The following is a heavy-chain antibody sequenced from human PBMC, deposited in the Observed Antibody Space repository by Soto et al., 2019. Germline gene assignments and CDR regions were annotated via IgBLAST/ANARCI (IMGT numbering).Heavy chain of an antibody. Sequence: QVQLVESGGGVVQPGRSLRLSCAASGFTFSSYGMHWVRQAPGKGLEWVAVISYDGSNKYYADSVKGRFTISRDNSKNTLYLQMNSLRAEDTAVYYCAKTGEGTIDWGQGTLVTVSS. D-gene: IGHD3-16*01. V-gene: IGHV3-30*18. CDR2: ISYDGSNK. CDR3: AKTGEGTID. J-gene: IGHJ4*02. CDR1: GFTFSSYG.